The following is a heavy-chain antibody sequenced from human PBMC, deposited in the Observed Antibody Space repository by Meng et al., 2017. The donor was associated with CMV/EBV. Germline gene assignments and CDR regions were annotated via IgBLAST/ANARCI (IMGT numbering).Heavy chain of an antibody. CDR1: GFIFSNYG. Sequence: GESLKISCAASGFIFSNYGMTWVRQGPGKRLEWVSAISGGGDGTHFAESVKGRFTISRDNTQNTLYLQMNSLRAEDTAVYYCAKVPGSLYLRSYYFDYWGQGILVTVSS. V-gene: IGHV3-23*01. CDR3: AKVPGSLYLRSYYFDY. CDR2: ISGGGDGT. J-gene: IGHJ4*02. D-gene: IGHD3-10*01.